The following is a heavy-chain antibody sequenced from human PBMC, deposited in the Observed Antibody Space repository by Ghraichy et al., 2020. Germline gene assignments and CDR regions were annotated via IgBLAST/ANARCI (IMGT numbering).Heavy chain of an antibody. CDR3: ARRFVTMVRGGFDY. V-gene: IGHV4-39*01. D-gene: IGHD3-10*01. CDR2: IYYSGST. J-gene: IGHJ4*02. Sequence: SQTLSLTCTVSGGSISSSSYYWGWILQPPGKGLEWIGSIYYSGSTYYNQSLKSRVTISVDTSKNQFSLKLSSVTAADTAVYYCARRFVTMVRGGFDYWGQGTLVTVSS. CDR1: GGSISSSSYY.